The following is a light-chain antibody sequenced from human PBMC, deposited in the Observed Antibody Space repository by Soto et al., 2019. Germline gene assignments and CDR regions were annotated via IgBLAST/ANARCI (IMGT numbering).Light chain of an antibody. Sequence: QSALTQPASVSGSPGQSITFSCTGTTSDIGAYNYVSWYQHHPGKAPKLLIYDVTARPSGVSDRFSGSMSGTTASLTISGLQAEDEADYFCSSYTTINTVVLFGGGTKLTVL. CDR2: DVT. CDR3: SSYTTINTVVL. J-gene: IGLJ3*02. CDR1: TSDIGAYNY. V-gene: IGLV2-14*03.